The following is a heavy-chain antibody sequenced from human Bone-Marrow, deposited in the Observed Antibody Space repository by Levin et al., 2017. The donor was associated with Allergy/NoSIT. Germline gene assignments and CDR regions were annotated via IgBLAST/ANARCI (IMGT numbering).Heavy chain of an antibody. CDR3: ASTIDLSRAGHDAFDI. V-gene: IGHV5-10-1*01. Sequence: GESLKISCKGSGYSFTSYWISWVRQMPGKGLEWMGRIDPSDSYTNYSPSFQGHVTISADKSISTAYLQWSSLKASDTAMYYCASTIDLSRAGHDAFDIWGQGTMVTVSS. D-gene: IGHD6-19*01. CDR2: IDPSDSYT. CDR1: GYSFTSYW. J-gene: IGHJ3*02.